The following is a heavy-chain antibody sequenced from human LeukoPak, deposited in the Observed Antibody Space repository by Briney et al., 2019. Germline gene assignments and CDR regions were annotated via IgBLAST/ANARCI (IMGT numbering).Heavy chain of an antibody. J-gene: IGHJ4*02. CDR2: MNPNSGNT. D-gene: IGHD2-2*02. V-gene: IGHV1-8*03. CDR1: GYTFTSYD. CDR3: ARDRGYCSSTSCYTFDY. Sequence: ASVKVSCKASGYTFTSYDINWVRQATGQGLEWMGWMNPNSGNTGYAQKFQGRLTITRNTSIRTAYMELSSLRSEDTAVYYCARDRGYCSSTSCYTFDYWGQGTLVTVSS.